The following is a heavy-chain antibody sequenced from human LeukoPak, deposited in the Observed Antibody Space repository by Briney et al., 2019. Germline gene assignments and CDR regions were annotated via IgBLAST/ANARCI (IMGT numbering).Heavy chain of an antibody. Sequence: ASVKVSCKASGYTFTSYDSDCGRQATGQGLEWMGWRNPNSGNTGYAQKFKGRVTMTRNTSISTAYMELSSPRSEDTDVYYRARISAGYSSGWYYYYYGMHLWGQGPTVPVSS. CDR3: ARISAGYSSGWYYYYYGMHL. CDR1: GYTFTSYD. J-gene: IGHJ6*02. V-gene: IGHV1-8*01. D-gene: IGHD6-19*01. CDR2: RNPNSGNT.